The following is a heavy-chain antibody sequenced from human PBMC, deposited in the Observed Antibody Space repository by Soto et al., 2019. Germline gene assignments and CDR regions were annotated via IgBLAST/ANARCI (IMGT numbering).Heavy chain of an antibody. D-gene: IGHD2-2*02. V-gene: IGHV1-2*04. CDR1: GYTFTGYY. CDR3: ARSSIRYYYYYMDV. CDR2: INPNSGGT. J-gene: IGHJ6*03. Sequence: GASVKVSCKASGYTFTGYYMHWVRQAPGQGLEWMGWINPNSGGTNYAQKFQGWVTMTRDTSISTAYMELSRLRSDDTAVYYCARSSIRYYYYYMDVWGKGTTVTVSS.